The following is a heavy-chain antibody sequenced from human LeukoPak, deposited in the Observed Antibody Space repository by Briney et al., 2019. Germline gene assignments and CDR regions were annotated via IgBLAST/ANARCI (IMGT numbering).Heavy chain of an antibody. V-gene: IGHV4-59*02. J-gene: IGHJ4*02. CDR2: LSYTGKT. Sequence: KPSETLSLTCVVSGASVSSPHWNWIRQFPGKGLEWIGCLSYTGKTDYNPSLTSRVTISPDTSKNQVSLKLKSVTAADTAIYYCSEGYFEPFDHWGQGTLVTVSS. CDR3: SEGYFEPFDH. D-gene: IGHD2/OR15-2a*01. CDR1: GASVSSPH.